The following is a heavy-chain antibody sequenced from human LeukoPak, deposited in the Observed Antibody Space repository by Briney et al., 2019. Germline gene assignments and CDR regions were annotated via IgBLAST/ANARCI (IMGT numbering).Heavy chain of an antibody. D-gene: IGHD3-10*01. V-gene: IGHV1-46*01. CDR1: GYTFTDYY. CDR2: INPSGGST. J-gene: IGHJ5*02. Sequence: ASVKVSCKASGYTFTDYYMYWVRQAPGQGLEWMGIINPSGGSTSYAQKFQGRVTMTRDTSTSTVYMELSSLRSEDTAVYYCARDYSYGSGRAYNWFDPWGQGTLVTVSS. CDR3: ARDYSYGSGRAYNWFDP.